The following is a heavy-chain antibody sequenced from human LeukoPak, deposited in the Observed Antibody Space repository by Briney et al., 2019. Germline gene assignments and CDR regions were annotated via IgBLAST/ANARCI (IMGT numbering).Heavy chain of an antibody. Sequence: GGSLRLSCEASGFTFSSYWMSWVRQAPGKGPEWVANINQDGSEKYYVDPVKGRFTISRDNAKNSLYPQMNGLRVEDTAVYYCARDKIVGATNFDHWGQGTLVTVSS. CDR1: GFTFSSYW. CDR3: ARDKIVGATNFDH. D-gene: IGHD1-26*01. V-gene: IGHV3-7*01. J-gene: IGHJ4*02. CDR2: INQDGSEK.